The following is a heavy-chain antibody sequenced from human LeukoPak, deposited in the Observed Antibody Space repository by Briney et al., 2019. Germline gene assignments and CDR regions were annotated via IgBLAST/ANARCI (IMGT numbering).Heavy chain of an antibody. CDR2: INAGNGNT. D-gene: IGHD3-9*01. V-gene: IGHV1-3*01. CDR1: GYTFTSYA. CDR3: ARVNYDILTVYSGAVYYFDY. J-gene: IGHJ4*02. Sequence: ASVKVSCKASGYTFTSYAMHWVRQAPGQRLGWMGWINAGNGNTKYSQKFQGRVTITRDTSASTAYMELSSLRSDDTAVYYCARVNYDILTVYSGAVYYFDYWGQGTLVTVSS.